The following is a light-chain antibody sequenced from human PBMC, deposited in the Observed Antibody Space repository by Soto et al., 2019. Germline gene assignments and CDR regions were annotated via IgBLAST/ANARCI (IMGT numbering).Light chain of an antibody. CDR2: AAS. CDR1: QNINSY. V-gene: IGKV1-39*01. Sequence: DIQMTQSPSSLSASVGDRVTITCRASQNINSYLNWYQQKPGKAPNLLIYAASNLQSGVPSRFSGSGSGTDFTLTISSLQPEDFATYYCQQSYSFPPFTFGPGTKVDIK. CDR3: QQSYSFPPFT. J-gene: IGKJ3*01.